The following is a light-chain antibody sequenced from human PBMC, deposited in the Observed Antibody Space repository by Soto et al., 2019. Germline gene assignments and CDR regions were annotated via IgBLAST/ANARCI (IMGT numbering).Light chain of an antibody. J-gene: IGLJ1*01. CDR2: YDD. Sequence: QSVLTQPPSVSEAPRQRVTISCSGSSSNIGENAVNWYQQLPGKAPKLLIYYDDLLPSGVSDRFSGSKSGTSASLAISGLQSEDEADYYCAAWDDSLNGYVFGTGTKLTV. V-gene: IGLV1-36*01. CDR3: AAWDDSLNGYV. CDR1: SSNIGENA.